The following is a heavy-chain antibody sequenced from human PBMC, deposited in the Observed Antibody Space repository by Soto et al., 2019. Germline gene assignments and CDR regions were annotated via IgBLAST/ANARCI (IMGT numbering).Heavy chain of an antibody. CDR3: VRDFGSSSEGGMDV. CDR2: IYSGGIT. Sequence: EVQLVESGGGLIQPGGSLRLSCAASEFTVSSNYMSWVRQAPGKGLEWVSVIYSGGITFYAESVKGRFTISRDNSKNTLYLQMNSLRAEDTAVYYCVRDFGSSSEGGMDVWGQGTTVTVSS. V-gene: IGHV3-53*01. D-gene: IGHD6-6*01. J-gene: IGHJ6*02. CDR1: EFTVSSNY.